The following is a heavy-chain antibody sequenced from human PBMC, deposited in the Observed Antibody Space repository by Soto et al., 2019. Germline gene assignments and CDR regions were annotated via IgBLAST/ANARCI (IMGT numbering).Heavy chain of an antibody. Sequence: QVQLVQSGPEVKKPGASVKISCKASGYAFTSYGFSWVRQAPGQGLEWMGWISAYNGHTHYAQNLQGRVTMTTDTPTTTAYMELRSLRSDYTAVYYWARDQTTRWEVRPPGYWGQGTLVTVSS. CDR3: ARDQTTRWEVRPPGY. CDR2: ISAYNGHT. J-gene: IGHJ4*02. D-gene: IGHD1-26*01. V-gene: IGHV1-18*04. CDR1: GYAFTSYG.